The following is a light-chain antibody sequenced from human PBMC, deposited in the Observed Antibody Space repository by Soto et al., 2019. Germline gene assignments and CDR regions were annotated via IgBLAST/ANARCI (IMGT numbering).Light chain of an antibody. Sequence: QSALTQPASVSGSPGQSITISCTGTSSDVGSYNLVSWYQQHPGKAPKLMIYEVSKRPSGVSNRFSGSKSGDTASLTISGLQAEVESDYYCCSYAGSRPYVLGTGTKVTVL. CDR3: CSYAGSRPYV. CDR2: EVS. V-gene: IGLV2-23*02. J-gene: IGLJ1*01. CDR1: SSDVGSYNL.